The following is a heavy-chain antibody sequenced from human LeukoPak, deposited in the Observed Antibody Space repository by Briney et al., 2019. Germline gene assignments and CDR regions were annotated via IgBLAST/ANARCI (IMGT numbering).Heavy chain of an antibody. Sequence: GESLKISCKGSGYTFSRYWIGWVRQMPGKGLEWMGIVYPGASDTIYSPSFQGQVTISADRFIDTAYLQWSSLKASDTAMYYCARHFYYDSRTYYKDYYYYDMDVWGEGTSVTVTS. V-gene: IGHV5-51*01. D-gene: IGHD3-10*01. CDR1: GYTFSRYW. CDR2: VYPGASDT. J-gene: IGHJ6*03. CDR3: ARHFYYDSRTYYKDYYYYDMDV.